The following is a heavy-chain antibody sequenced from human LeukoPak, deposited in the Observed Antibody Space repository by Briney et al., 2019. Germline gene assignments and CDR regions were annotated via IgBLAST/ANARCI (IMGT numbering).Heavy chain of an antibody. V-gene: IGHV3-9*01. J-gene: IGHJ4*02. CDR1: GFTFDDYA. CDR2: ISWNSDNI. CDR3: AKDKYSSSRSSYFDY. D-gene: IGHD6-13*01. Sequence: PGGSLRLSCAASGFTFDDYAMHWVRQAPGKGLEWVSGISWNSDNIGYADSRFTISRDNAKNSLYLQMNSLRAEDTALYYCAKDKYSSSRSSYFDYWGQGTLVTVSS.